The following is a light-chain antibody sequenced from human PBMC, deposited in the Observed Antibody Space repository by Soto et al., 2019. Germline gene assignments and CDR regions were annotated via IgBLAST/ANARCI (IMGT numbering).Light chain of an antibody. CDR1: QGISNF. CDR2: AAS. CDR3: QKYDSAPYT. V-gene: IGKV1-27*01. J-gene: IGKJ2*01. Sequence: DIQMTRSPSSLSASVGDTVTITCRASQGISNFLAWYQQRPGTVPRFLIYAASTLHPGVPSRFSGSGSGTHFTLTISSLQPEDFATYYCQKYDSAPYTFGQGTKLQIK.